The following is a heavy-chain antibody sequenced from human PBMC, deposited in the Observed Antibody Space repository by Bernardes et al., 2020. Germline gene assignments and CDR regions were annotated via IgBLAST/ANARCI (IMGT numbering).Heavy chain of an antibody. J-gene: IGHJ4*02. CDR1: GYTFINYG. V-gene: IGHV1-18*01. CDR3: ARVTAGSEKIDY. CDR2: ISTNLGNT. D-gene: IGHD1-1*01. Sequence: ASVKVSCKVSGYTFINYGISWVRQAPGQGLEWMGWISTNLGNTNHAQKFQDRVTMTTDTSTTTAYMELRSLESDDTAVYYCARVTAGSEKIDYWGQGALVTVSS.